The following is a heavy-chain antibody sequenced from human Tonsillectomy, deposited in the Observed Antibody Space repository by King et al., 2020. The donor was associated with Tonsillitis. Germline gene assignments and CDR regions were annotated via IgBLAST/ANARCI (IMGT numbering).Heavy chain of an antibody. CDR3: ARVGIKQWLVHFDS. CDR2: INTYSGGT. CDR1: GYTFTDHF. D-gene: IGHD6-19*01. J-gene: IGHJ4*02. Sequence: QLVQSGAEVKKPGASVKVSCKTAGYTFTDHFIHWVRQAPGQGLEWRGWINTYSGGTKYAQKFQGRVTMTSDTYTSTAQMDLSRLKSDDTAVYYCARVGIKQWLVHFDSWGQGTLVTVSS. V-gene: IGHV1-2*02.